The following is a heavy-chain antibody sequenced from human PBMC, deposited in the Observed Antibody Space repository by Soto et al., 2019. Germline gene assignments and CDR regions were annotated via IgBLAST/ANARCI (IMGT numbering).Heavy chain of an antibody. CDR1: GFTFSSYW. Sequence: GGSLRLSCAASGFTFSSYWMSWVRQAPGKGLEWVANIKQDGSEKYYVDSVKGRFTISRDNAKNSLYLQMNSLRAEDTAVYYCARAGYSSGWPLGSAAFDIWGQGTMVTVSS. CDR3: ARAGYSSGWPLGSAAFDI. D-gene: IGHD6-19*01. J-gene: IGHJ3*02. CDR2: IKQDGSEK. V-gene: IGHV3-7*01.